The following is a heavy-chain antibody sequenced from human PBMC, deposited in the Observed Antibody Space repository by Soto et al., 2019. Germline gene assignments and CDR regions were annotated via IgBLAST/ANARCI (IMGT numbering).Heavy chain of an antibody. CDR1: GFTFATYT. Sequence: QVPLVESGGGVVQPGRSLRLSCAVSGFTFATYTMHWVRQAPGKGLEWVAVISYDGNNEYYADSVKGRFTISRDNSRNTLYLQMNSLRAEYTALDYCARGTDSGTSVYTPPFLWGLGTLVTVSS. D-gene: IGHD1-26*01. J-gene: IGHJ4*01. CDR2: ISYDGNNE. V-gene: IGHV3-30-3*01. CDR3: ARGTDSGTSVYTPPFL.